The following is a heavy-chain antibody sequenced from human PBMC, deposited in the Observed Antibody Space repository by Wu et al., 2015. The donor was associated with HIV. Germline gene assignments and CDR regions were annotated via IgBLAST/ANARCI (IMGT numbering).Heavy chain of an antibody. CDR3: AREFGIWDSSGYEEGDYYYMDV. CDR1: GYIFTSYG. J-gene: IGHJ6*03. Sequence: QVQLVQSGAEVKKPGASVKVSCKASGYIFTSYGISWVRQAPGQGLEWMGWISAYNGNTNYAQKLQGRVTMTTDTSTNTAYMELRSLRSDDTAVYYCAREFGIWDSSGYEEGDYYYMDVWGKGTTVTVSS. CDR2: ISAYNGNT. V-gene: IGHV1-18*01. D-gene: IGHD3-22*01.